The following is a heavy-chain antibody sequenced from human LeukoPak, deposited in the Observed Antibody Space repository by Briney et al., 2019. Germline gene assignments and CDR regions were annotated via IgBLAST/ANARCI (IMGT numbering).Heavy chain of an antibody. CDR1: GGSISSGGYY. V-gene: IGHV4-31*03. CDR3: AREQVVVVAAKGYFDL. J-gene: IGHJ2*01. Sequence: PSETLSLTCTVSGGSISSGGYYWSWIRQHPGKGLEWIGYIYYSGSTYYNPSPKSRVTISVDTSKNQFSLKLSSVTAADTAVYYCAREQVVVVAAKGYFDLWGRGTLVTVSS. CDR2: IYYSGST. D-gene: IGHD2-15*01.